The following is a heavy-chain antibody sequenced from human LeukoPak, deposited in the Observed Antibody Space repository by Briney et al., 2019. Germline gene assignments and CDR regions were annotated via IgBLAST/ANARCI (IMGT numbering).Heavy chain of an antibody. Sequence: GRSLRLSCTASGFTFGDYAMSWVRQAPGKGLEWVGFIRSKAYGGTTEYAASVKGGFTISRDDSKSIAYLQMNSLKTEDTAVYYCTRDNLVEDWSHAFPRYYYYGMDVWGKGTTVTVSS. CDR1: GFTFGDYA. V-gene: IGHV3-49*04. J-gene: IGHJ6*04. CDR2: IRSKAYGGTT. CDR3: TRDNLVEDWSHAFPRYYYYGMDV. D-gene: IGHD3/OR15-3a*01.